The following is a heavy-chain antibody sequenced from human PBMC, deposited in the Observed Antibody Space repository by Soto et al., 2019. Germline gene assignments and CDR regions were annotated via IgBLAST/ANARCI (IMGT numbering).Heavy chain of an antibody. V-gene: IGHV1-18*01. CDR1: GYTFTSYG. Sequence: ASVKVSCKASGYTFTSYGISWVRQAPGQGLEWMGWISAYNGNTNYAQKLQGRVTMTTDTSTSTAYMELRSLRSDDTAVYYCARDPYSSSDNNWFDSWGQGTLVTVSS. D-gene: IGHD6-6*01. CDR3: ARDPYSSSDNNWFDS. CDR2: ISAYNGNT. J-gene: IGHJ5*01.